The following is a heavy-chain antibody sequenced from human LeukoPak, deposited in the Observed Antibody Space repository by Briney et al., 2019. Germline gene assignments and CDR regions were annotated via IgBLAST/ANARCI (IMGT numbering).Heavy chain of an antibody. V-gene: IGHV1-46*01. D-gene: IGHD2-2*01. Sequence: ASVKVSCKASGYTFTSYYMHWLRQAPGQGLEWMGIINPSGGSTSYAQKFQGRVTMTRDTSTSTVYMELSSLRSEDTAVYYCARLGGRYCSSTSCPPYFDYWGQGTLVTVSS. CDR2: INPSGGST. J-gene: IGHJ4*02. CDR3: ARLGGRYCSSTSCPPYFDY. CDR1: GYTFTSYY.